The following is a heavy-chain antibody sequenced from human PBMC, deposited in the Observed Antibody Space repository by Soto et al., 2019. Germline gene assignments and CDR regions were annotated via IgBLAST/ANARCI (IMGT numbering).Heavy chain of an antibody. CDR3: ARDRSITGTTVWFDP. Sequence: QVQLVESGGGVVQPGRSLRLSCAASGFTFSSYGMHWVRQAPGKGLEWVAVIWYDGSNKYYADSVKGRFTISRDNSKNTLYLQMNSLRAEDTAVYYCARDRSITGTTVWFDPWGQGTLVTVSS. D-gene: IGHD1-7*01. J-gene: IGHJ5*02. CDR1: GFTFSSYG. V-gene: IGHV3-33*01. CDR2: IWYDGSNK.